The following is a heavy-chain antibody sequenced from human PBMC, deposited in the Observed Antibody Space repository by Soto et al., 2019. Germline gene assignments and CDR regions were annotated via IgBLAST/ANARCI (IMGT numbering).Heavy chain of an antibody. CDR2: INAGNGNT. V-gene: IGHV1-3*01. D-gene: IGHD6-13*01. J-gene: IGHJ4*02. Sequence: QVQLVQSGAEVKKPGASVKVSCKASGYTFTSYAMHWVRQAPGQRLEWMGWINAGNGNTKNSQKFPGRVTNTRDTTASPGDMGLSSLRTEDKALYYCAKRVYNRRWYASFDFWGQGTLVTVSS. CDR3: AKRVYNRRWYASFDF. CDR1: GYTFTSYA.